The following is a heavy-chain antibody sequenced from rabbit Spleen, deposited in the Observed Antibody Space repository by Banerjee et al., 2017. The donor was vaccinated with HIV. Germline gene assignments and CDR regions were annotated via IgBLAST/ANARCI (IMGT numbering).Heavy chain of an antibody. CDR3: PRYFDNSGDYDL. Sequence: QSLEESGGGLVKPGASLTLTCKASGFSLSSYYYMCWVRQAPGKGLELIACIYGGESASPFYARWAKGRFTISKTSSTTVTLQMTSLTAADTATYFCPRYFDNSGDYDLWGPGTLVTVS. CDR2: IYGGESASP. CDR1: GFSLSSYYY. V-gene: IGHV1S40*01. J-gene: IGHJ4*01. D-gene: IGHD1-1*01.